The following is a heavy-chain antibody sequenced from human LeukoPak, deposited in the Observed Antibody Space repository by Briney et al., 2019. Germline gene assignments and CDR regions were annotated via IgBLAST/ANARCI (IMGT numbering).Heavy chain of an antibody. J-gene: IGHJ4*02. V-gene: IGHV3-49*04. D-gene: IGHD1-26*01. CDR1: GFTFGDYA. CDR2: IRSKAYGGTT. CDR3: TRVGGSYGDYRDY. Sequence: GGSLRLSCTASGFTFGDYAKSWVRQAPGKGLEWVGFIRSKAYGGTTEYAASVKGRFTISRDDSKSIAYLQMNSLKTEDTAVYYCTRVGGSYGDYRDYWGQGTLVTVSS.